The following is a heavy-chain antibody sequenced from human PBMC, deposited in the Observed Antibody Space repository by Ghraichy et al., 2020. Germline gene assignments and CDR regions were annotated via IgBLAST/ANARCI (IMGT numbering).Heavy chain of an antibody. J-gene: IGHJ4*02. CDR2: IYYSGST. CDR1: GGSISSSSYY. D-gene: IGHD4-23*01. CDR3: ARQEYGGDYFDY. Sequence: SQTLSLTCIVSGGSISSSSYYWGWIRQPPGKGLEWIGSIYYSGSTYYNPSLKSRVTISVDTSKNQFSLKLSSVTAADTAVYYCARQEYGGDYFDYWGQGTLVTVSS. V-gene: IGHV4-39*01.